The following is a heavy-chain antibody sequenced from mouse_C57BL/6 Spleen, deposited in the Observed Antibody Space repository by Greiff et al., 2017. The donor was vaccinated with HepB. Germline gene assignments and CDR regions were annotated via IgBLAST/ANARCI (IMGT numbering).Heavy chain of an antibody. CDR3: ARDDYDRYYFDY. J-gene: IGHJ2*01. CDR1: GYTFTSYW. D-gene: IGHD2-4*01. Sequence: QVQLQQPGAELVMPGASVKLSCKASGYTFTSYWMHWVKQRPGQGLEWIGEIDPSDSYTNYNQKFKGKSTLTVDKSSSTAYMQLSSLTSEDSAVYYCARDDYDRYYFDYWGQGTTLTVSS. CDR2: IDPSDSYT. V-gene: IGHV1-69*01.